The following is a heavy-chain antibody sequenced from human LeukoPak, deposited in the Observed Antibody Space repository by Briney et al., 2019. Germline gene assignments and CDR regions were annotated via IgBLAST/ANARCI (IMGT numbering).Heavy chain of an antibody. CDR2: IHYSGST. CDR1: GGSISSYY. Sequence: KPSETLSLTCTVSGGSISSYYWSWIRQPPRKGLEWIAYIHYSGSTNYNPSLKSRVTISVDTSKNQFSLKLTSVTAADTAVYYRARHGTGGVYDYWGQGTVVTVSS. D-gene: IGHD1-1*01. V-gene: IGHV4-59*08. J-gene: IGHJ4*02. CDR3: ARHGTGGVYDY.